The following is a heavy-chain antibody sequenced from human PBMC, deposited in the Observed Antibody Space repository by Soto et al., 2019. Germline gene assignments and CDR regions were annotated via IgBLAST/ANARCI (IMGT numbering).Heavy chain of an antibody. D-gene: IGHD2-21*01. V-gene: IGHV1-2*02. CDR2: INPNTGGT. CDR3: ARVRHTREFDP. J-gene: IGHJ5*02. Sequence: QVQLVQSGAEVKRPGTSMKVSCKASGYIFTSYYIHWVRQVPGQGLEWMGWINPNTGGTNYAQRFEGKVTMTRNTSISTAYIELSRLTSDDTAIYFCARVRHTREFDPWCQGTRVTVSS. CDR1: GYIFTSYY.